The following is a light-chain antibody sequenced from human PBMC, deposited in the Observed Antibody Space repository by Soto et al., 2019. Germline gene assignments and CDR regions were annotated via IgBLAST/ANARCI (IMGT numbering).Light chain of an antibody. V-gene: IGKV3-15*01. J-gene: IGKJ4*01. CDR2: GAS. CDR1: QSVSSN. Sequence: EIVLTQSPVTLSVSPGERATLSCRASQSVSSNLAWYQQKPGQAPRLLIYGASTRATGIPDRFSGSGSGTELTLNISSLQSEDFAVYYCQQYNDWPPLTFGGWTKVEIK. CDR3: QQYNDWPPLT.